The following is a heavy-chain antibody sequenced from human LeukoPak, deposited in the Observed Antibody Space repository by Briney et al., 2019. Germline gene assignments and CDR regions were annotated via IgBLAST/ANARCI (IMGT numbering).Heavy chain of an antibody. CDR3: ARVVHSSSPRGVGYFDY. CDR1: GGTFSSYA. J-gene: IGHJ4*02. CDR2: IIPIFGTA. Sequence: GASVKVSCKASGGTFSSYAISWVRQAPGQGLEWMGGIIPIFGTANYAQKFQGRVTITTDESTSTAYMELSSLRSEDTAVYYCARVVHSSSPRGVGYFDYWGREPWSPSPQ. V-gene: IGHV1-69*05. D-gene: IGHD6-6*01.